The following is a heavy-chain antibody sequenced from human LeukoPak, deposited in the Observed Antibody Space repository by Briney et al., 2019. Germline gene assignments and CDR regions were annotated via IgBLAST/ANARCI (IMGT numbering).Heavy chain of an antibody. CDR3: ARGLYSSGRTPLGHFDY. D-gene: IGHD6-19*01. J-gene: IGHJ4*02. V-gene: IGHV3-23*01. CDR1: GFTFSSYG. Sequence: SGGSLRLSCAASGFTFSSYGMSWVRQAPGKGLEWVSAISGSGGSTYYADSVKGRFTISRDNSKNTLYLQVNSLRAEDTAVYYCARGLYSSGRTPLGHFDYWGQGTLVTVSS. CDR2: ISGSGGST.